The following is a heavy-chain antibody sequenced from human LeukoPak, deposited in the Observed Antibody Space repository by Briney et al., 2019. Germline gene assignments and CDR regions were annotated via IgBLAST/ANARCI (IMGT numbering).Heavy chain of an antibody. J-gene: IGHJ4*02. CDR3: ARDDKSALKNSFDC. CDR2: INPNSGGT. D-gene: IGHD2/OR15-2a*01. Sequence: ASVKVSCKASGYTFTGYYMHWVRQVPGQGLEWMACINPNSGGTHYAQKFQGRVTMTTDTSISTAYMELSSLRSDDTAVYYCARDDKSALKNSFDCWGQGTLVTVSS. CDR1: GYTFTGYY. V-gene: IGHV1-2*02.